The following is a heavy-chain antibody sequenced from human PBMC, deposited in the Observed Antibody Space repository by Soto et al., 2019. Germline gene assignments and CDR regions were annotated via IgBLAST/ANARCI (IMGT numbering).Heavy chain of an antibody. J-gene: IGHJ4*02. CDR2: INHSGST. D-gene: IGHD2-21*02. V-gene: IGHV4-34*01. CDR3: ARASTVVTPCFDY. CDR1: GGSFSGYY. Sequence: LSLTCAVYGGSFSGYYWSWLRQPPGKGLEWIGEINHSGSTNYSPSLKSRVTISVDTSENQFSLKLSSVTAADTAVYYCARASTVVTPCFDYWGQGTLVTVSS.